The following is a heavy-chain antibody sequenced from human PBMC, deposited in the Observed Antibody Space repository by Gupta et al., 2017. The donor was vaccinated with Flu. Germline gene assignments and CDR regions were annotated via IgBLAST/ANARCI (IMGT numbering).Heavy chain of an antibody. V-gene: IGHV1-46*01. CDR1: GYTFTSYY. J-gene: IGHJ6*02. CDR2: INPSGGST. D-gene: IGHD3-3*01. Sequence: QVQLVQSGAEVKKPGASVKVSCKASGYTFTSYYMHWVRQAPGQGLEWMGIINPSGGSTSYAQKVQGRVTMTRDTPTSTVYMELSSLRSEDTAVYYCARRKGRGVVEYGMDVWGQGTTVTVSS. CDR3: ARRKGRGVVEYGMDV.